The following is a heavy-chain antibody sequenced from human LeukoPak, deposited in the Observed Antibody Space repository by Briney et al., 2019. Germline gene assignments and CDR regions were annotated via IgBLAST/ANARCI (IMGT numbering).Heavy chain of an antibody. Sequence: GASVKVSCKASGYTFTSYDINWVRQATGQGLEWMGWMNPNSGNTGYAQKFQGRVTMTRNTSISTAYMELSSLRSEDTAVYYCARGRYCSSTSCFDYWGQGILVTVSS. J-gene: IGHJ4*02. CDR2: MNPNSGNT. CDR3: ARGRYCSSTSCFDY. D-gene: IGHD2-2*01. CDR1: GYTFTSYD. V-gene: IGHV1-8*01.